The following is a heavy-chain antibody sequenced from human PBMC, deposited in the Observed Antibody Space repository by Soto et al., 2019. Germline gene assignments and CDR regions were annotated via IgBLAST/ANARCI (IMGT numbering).Heavy chain of an antibody. J-gene: IGHJ4*02. CDR2: VNPILSMS. D-gene: IGHD3-10*01. V-gene: IGHV1-69*04. CDR3: ATSYGSGHRAFDY. Sequence: QVQLVQSGAEVKRPGSSVKVSCKASGDTFSFYSINWVRQAPGLGLEWMGRVNPILSMSNYAQRFQGRVTMTADKSTSTAYMELSGLRSADTAMYYCATSYGSGHRAFDYWGQGALVTVSS. CDR1: GDTFSFYS.